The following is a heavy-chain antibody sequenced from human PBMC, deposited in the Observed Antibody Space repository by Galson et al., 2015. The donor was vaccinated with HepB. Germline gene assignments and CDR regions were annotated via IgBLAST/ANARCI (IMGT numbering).Heavy chain of an antibody. CDR2: IYPGDSDT. V-gene: IGHV5-51*01. D-gene: IGHD6-19*01. CDR3: ARRGMGGSGWYDGLRANFDF. Sequence: QSGAEVKKPGESLKISCKGSGYSFTSYWIGWVRQMPGKGLEWMGIIYPGDSDTRYSPSFQGQATISADKSISTAYLQWSSLKTSDTAMYYCARRGMGGSGWYDGLRANFDFWGQGTLVTVSS. J-gene: IGHJ4*02. CDR1: GYSFTSYW.